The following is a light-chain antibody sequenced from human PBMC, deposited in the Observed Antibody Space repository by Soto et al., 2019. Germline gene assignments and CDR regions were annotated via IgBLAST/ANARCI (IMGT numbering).Light chain of an antibody. V-gene: IGLV1-40*01. CDR2: GNS. Sequence: QSVLTQPPSVSGAPGQRVTISCTGSSSNIGAGYDVHWYQQRPGTAPKLLIYGNSNRPSGVPDRFSGSKSGTSASLAITGHQAEDEADYYCQSYDSSLSGNVVFGGGTKVTVL. CDR1: SSNIGAGYD. CDR3: QSYDSSLSGNVV. J-gene: IGLJ2*01.